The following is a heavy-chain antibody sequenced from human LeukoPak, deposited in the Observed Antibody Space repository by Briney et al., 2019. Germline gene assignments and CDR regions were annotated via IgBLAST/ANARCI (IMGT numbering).Heavy chain of an antibody. CDR2: SSVSGST. Sequence: SETLSLTCTVSRDSPSNYYWNWIRQPAGKGLEWIGRSSVSGSTNYNPSLTSRVTMSVDTSKKQFSLKLSSVTAAGTAVYFCARDSGITATTAFAFDVGGQGTEVTV. D-gene: IGHD1-20*01. CDR1: RDSPSNYY. J-gene: IGHJ3*01. V-gene: IGHV4-4*07. CDR3: ARDSGITATTAFAFDV.